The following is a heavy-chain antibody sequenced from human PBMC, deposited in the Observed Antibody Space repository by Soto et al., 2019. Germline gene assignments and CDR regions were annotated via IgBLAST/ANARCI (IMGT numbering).Heavy chain of an antibody. CDR3: ASRKSSPYFDY. J-gene: IGHJ4*02. CDR1: GGSFSGYY. Sequence: ASETLSLTCAVYGGSFSGYYWGWIRQPPGKGLEWIGEIYHSGSTYYNPSLKSRVTISVDTSKNQFSLKLSSVTAADTAVDYCASRKSSPYFDYWGQGTLVTVSS. CDR2: IYHSGST. D-gene: IGHD3-10*01. V-gene: IGHV4-34*09.